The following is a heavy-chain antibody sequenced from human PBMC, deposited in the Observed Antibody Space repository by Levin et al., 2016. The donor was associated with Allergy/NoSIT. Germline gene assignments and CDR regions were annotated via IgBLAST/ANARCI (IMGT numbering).Heavy chain of an antibody. CDR3: ARVKIGIVGNYFET. V-gene: IGHV1-46*02. CDR2: INPSGGAT. Sequence: ASVKVSCKAFGYTFNSYYMHWVRQAPGQGLEWMGEINPSGGATIYARKFQGRVTMTRDTSTSTVYMELSSLMSEDTAVYYCARVKIGIVGNYFETWGQGTPVTVSS. CDR1: GYTFNSYY. J-gene: IGHJ4*02. D-gene: IGHD2-21*01.